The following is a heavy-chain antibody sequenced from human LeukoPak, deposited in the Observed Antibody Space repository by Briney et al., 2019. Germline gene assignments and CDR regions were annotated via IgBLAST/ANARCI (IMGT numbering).Heavy chain of an antibody. Sequence: GGSLTLSCAASQFTFSSYSMNWVRQAPGKGLEWVSSINKCATHIYYADSLRGRFIISRDDAKNSLYLQMKSLRAEDTAVYYCVRLRRNSDSSGYYYYYDYWGQGTLVTDSS. D-gene: IGHD3-22*01. CDR1: QFTFSSYS. V-gene: IGHV3-21*01. J-gene: IGHJ4*02. CDR3: VRLRRNSDSSGYYYYYDY. CDR2: INKCATHI.